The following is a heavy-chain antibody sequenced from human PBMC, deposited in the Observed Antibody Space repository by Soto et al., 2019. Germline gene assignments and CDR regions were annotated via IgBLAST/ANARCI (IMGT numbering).Heavy chain of an antibody. CDR2: SSATGAGT. CDR1: GFTFSSYG. J-gene: IGHJ4*02. D-gene: IGHD5-12*01. Sequence: EVQLLESGGGLVQPGGSLRLSCAASGFTFSSYGMTWVRQAPGKGLEWVSFSSATGAGTYYADSVKGRFTISRDNSKNTLYLLMNSLRAEDTAIYFCAKGAEMPTIPFDYWGQGAQVTVSS. CDR3: AKGAEMPTIPFDY. V-gene: IGHV3-23*01.